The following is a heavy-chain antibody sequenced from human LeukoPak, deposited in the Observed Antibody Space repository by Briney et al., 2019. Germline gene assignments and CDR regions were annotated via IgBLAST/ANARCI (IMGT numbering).Heavy chain of an antibody. CDR3: ARTAAYYYDSSGRHFDY. D-gene: IGHD3-22*01. Sequence: ASVKVSCKASGYTFTSYGISWVRQAPGQGLEWMGWISAYNGNTNYAQKLQGRVTMTTDTSTSTAYMELRSLRSDDTAVYYCARTAAYYYDSSGRHFDYWGQGTLVTVSS. J-gene: IGHJ4*02. V-gene: IGHV1-18*01. CDR1: GYTFTSYG. CDR2: ISAYNGNT.